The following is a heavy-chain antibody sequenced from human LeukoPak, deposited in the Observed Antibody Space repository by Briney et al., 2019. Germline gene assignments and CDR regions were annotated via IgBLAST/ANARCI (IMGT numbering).Heavy chain of an antibody. Sequence: PSETLSLTCTVSGGSISSGSYYWSWIRQPAGKGLEWIGRVYTSGSTNYNPSLKGRVTISVDTSKNQFSLKLSSVTAADTAVYYCARVAGYYNDYWGQGTLVTVSS. J-gene: IGHJ4*02. CDR3: ARVAGYYNDY. CDR1: GGSISSGSYY. D-gene: IGHD3-22*01. V-gene: IGHV4-61*02. CDR2: VYTSGST.